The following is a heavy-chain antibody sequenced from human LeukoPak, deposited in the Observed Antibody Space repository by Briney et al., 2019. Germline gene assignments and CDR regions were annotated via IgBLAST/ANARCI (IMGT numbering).Heavy chain of an antibody. Sequence: KTGGSLRLSCAASGFSFSSYSMNWVRRAPGKGLEWVAYISGGSGYIYYADSVKGRFTVSRDNAESSLYLQMNSLRAEDTAVYYCARQGGMQSFDYWGQGTLVTVSS. CDR1: GFSFSSYS. J-gene: IGHJ4*02. V-gene: IGHV3-21*01. CDR3: ARQGGMQSFDY. D-gene: IGHD6-19*01. CDR2: ISGGSGYI.